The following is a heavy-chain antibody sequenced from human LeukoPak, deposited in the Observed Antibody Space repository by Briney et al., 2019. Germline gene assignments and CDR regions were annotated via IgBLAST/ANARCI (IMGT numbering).Heavy chain of an antibody. Sequence: PGRSLRLSCVVSGFTFSSYAMHWVRQAPGKGLEWVALMSYDGSEIYYADSVKGRFTISRDNSKNTLYLQMNSLRAEDTAVYYCARGGYGSALNYFDYWGQGTLVTVSS. CDR3: ARGGYGSALNYFDY. CDR2: MSYDGSEI. D-gene: IGHD3-10*01. J-gene: IGHJ4*02. CDR1: GFTFSSYA. V-gene: IGHV3-30*04.